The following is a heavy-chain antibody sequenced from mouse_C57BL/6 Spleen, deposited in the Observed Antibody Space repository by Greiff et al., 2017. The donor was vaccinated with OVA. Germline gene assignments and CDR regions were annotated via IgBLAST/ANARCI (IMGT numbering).Heavy chain of an antibody. CDR1: GFTFSSYA. D-gene: IGHD2-10*01. V-gene: IGHV5-4*01. J-gene: IGHJ3*01. CDR3: ARDRGAYYLAWFAY. Sequence: EVHLVESGGGLVKPGGSLKLSCAASGFTFSSYAMSWVRQTPEKRLEWVATISDGGSYTYYPDNVKGRFTISRDNAKNNLYLQMSHLKSEDTAMYYCARDRGAYYLAWFAYWGQGTLVTVSA. CDR2: ISDGGSYT.